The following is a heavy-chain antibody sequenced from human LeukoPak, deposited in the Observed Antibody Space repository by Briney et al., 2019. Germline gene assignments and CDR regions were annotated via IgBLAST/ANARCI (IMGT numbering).Heavy chain of an antibody. D-gene: IGHD3-22*01. Sequence: ASAKVSCKASGYTFTGYYMHWVRQAPGQGLEWMGWINPNSGGTNYAQKFQGRVTMTRDTSISTAYMELSRLRSDDTAVYYCARVSMEAYYYDSSGYFDYWGQGTLVTVSS. CDR1: GYTFTGYY. CDR2: INPNSGGT. CDR3: ARVSMEAYYYDSSGYFDY. V-gene: IGHV1-2*02. J-gene: IGHJ4*02.